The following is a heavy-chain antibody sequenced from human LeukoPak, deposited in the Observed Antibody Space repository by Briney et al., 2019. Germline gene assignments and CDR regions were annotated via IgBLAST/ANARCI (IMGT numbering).Heavy chain of an antibody. CDR1: GFTFSTYW. CDR3: ATDDYGDYAKMNFDY. D-gene: IGHD4-17*01. CDR2: IKQDGSEK. Sequence: GGSLRLSCAASGFTFSTYWMSWVRQAPGKGLEWVADIKQDGSEKYYVDSVKGRFTISRDNSKNTLYLQMNSLRAEDTAVYYCATDDYGDYAKMNFDYWGQGTLVTVSS. V-gene: IGHV3-7*01. J-gene: IGHJ4*02.